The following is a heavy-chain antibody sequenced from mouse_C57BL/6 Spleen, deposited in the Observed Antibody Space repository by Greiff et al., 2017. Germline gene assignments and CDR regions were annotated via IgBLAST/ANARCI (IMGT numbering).Heavy chain of an antibody. CDR1: GYAFTNYL. J-gene: IGHJ2*01. CDR2: INPGSGGT. D-gene: IGHD2-4*01. V-gene: IGHV1-54*01. Sequence: QVQLQQSGAELVRPGTSVKVSCKASGYAFTNYLIEWVKQRPGQGLEWIGVINPGSGGTNYNEKFKGKATLTADKSSSTAYMQLSSLTSEDSAVYFCANYDYDGGYFDDWGQGTTLTVSS. CDR3: ANYDYDGGYFDD.